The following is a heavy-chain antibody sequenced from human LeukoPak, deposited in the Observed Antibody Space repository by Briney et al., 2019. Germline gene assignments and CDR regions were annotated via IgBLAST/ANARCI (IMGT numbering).Heavy chain of an antibody. J-gene: IGHJ4*02. D-gene: IGHD3-22*01. CDR1: GFTFSSYS. CDR2: ISSSSSYI. V-gene: IGHV3-21*01. CDR3: ARDGSFYDSSGYGDY. Sequence: PGGSLRLSCAASGFTFSSYSMNWVRQAPGKGLEWVSSISSSSSYIYYADSVKGRFTISRDNAQNSLYLQMNSLRAEDTAVYYCARDGSFYDSSGYGDYWGQGTLVTVSS.